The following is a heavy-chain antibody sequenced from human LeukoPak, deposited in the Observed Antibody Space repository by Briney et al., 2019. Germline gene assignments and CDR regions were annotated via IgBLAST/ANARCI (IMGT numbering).Heavy chain of an antibody. CDR2: IKQDGSQK. J-gene: IGHJ6*02. CDR1: GFTFSSYW. D-gene: IGHD3-16*01. V-gene: IGHV3-7*03. CDR3: ARGGGLDV. Sequence: GGSLRLSCAASGFTFSSYWMSWVRQAPGKGLEWVANIKQDGSQKYYVDSVKGRFSISRDNAKNSLYLQMSNLRAEDTAVYFCARGGGLDVWGQGATVTVSS.